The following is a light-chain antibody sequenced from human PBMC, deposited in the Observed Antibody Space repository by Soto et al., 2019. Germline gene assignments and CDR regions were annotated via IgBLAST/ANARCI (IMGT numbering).Light chain of an antibody. CDR2: DVS. CDR1: SSDVGAYNF. J-gene: IGLJ3*02. CDR3: CSYAGSYTLV. V-gene: IGLV2-11*01. Sequence: QSVLTQPRSVSGSPGQSVTISCTGTSSDVGAYNFVSWYQQHPGRVPKLMIYDVSRRPSGVPDRFSGSKSGNTASLTISGLQVDDEADYYCCSYAGSYTLVFGGGTKLTVL.